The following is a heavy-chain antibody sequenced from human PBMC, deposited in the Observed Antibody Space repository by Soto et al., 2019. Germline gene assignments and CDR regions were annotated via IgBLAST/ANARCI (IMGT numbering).Heavy chain of an antibody. J-gene: IGHJ4*02. CDR3: ARGGGFDSFDY. CDR2: INHLETT. CDR1: GASITYGAYS. D-gene: IGHD3-10*01. V-gene: IGHV4-30-2*01. Sequence: QLQLHMSGSGLVKPSQTLSLTCTVSGASITYGAYSWSWIRQTPGKGLEWIGYINHLETTFYNPSLRGRLTLSIDRTKNQFSLNLKSMSAADRAVYFCARGGGFDSFDYWGQGILVTVSS.